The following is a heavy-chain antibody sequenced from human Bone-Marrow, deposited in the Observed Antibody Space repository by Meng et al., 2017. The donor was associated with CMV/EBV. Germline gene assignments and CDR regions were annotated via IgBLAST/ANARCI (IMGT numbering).Heavy chain of an antibody. CDR3: VRDGQITMVRGVSFPVDFYYGMDV. J-gene: IGHJ6*02. V-gene: IGHV1-46*01. CDR1: GFTFSSQY. D-gene: IGHD3-10*01. CDR2: IKPSEGST. Sequence: ASVKVSCKASGFTFSSQYIHWVRQAPGQGLEWMGIIKPSEGSTTYAQKFQGRVTMTGDTSTSTVYMELIGLRSEDTALYVCVRDGQITMVRGVSFPVDFYYGMDVWGQGTTVTVSS.